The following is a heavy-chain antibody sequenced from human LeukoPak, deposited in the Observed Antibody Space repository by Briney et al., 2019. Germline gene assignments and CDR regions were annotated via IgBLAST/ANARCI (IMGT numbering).Heavy chain of an antibody. CDR2: IYYSGST. D-gene: IGHD6-13*01. Sequence: SETLSLTCTVSGGSISSSSYYWGWIRQPPGKGLEWFGSIYYSGSTYYNPSLKSRVTISVDTSKNQFSLKLSSVTAADTAVYYCARRARVYSSSWYHYYDAFDIWGQGTMVTVSS. CDR1: GGSISSSSYY. V-gene: IGHV4-39*01. CDR3: ARRARVYSSSWYHYYDAFDI. J-gene: IGHJ3*02.